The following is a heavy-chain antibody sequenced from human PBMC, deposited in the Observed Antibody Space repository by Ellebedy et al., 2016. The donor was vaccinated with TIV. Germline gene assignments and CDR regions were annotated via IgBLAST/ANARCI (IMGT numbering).Heavy chain of an antibody. V-gene: IGHV3-21*01. CDR1: GFPLSTYS. D-gene: IGHD4-17*01. CDR2: IDASSTYI. CDR3: PRAVNYGMDV. J-gene: IGHJ6*02. Sequence: GESLKTSCASAGFPLSTYSMGWVRQAPGKELEWVSSIDASSTYIYYADSVRGRLTISRDNAKNTLYLQMNSLRAEGTAVYYCPRAVNYGMDVWGQGTTVTVS.